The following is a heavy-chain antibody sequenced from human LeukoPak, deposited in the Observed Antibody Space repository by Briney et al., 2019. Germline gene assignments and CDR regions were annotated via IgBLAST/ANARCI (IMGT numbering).Heavy chain of an antibody. J-gene: IGHJ4*02. CDR2: ISGSGGST. Sequence: PGGSLRLSCAASVFTFSSYAMSWVRQAPGKGLEWVSAISGSGGSTYYADSVKGRFTISRDNSKNTLYLQMNSLRAEDTAVYYCAKIGRDGYNSYFDYWGQRTLVTVSS. CDR1: VFTFSSYA. V-gene: IGHV3-23*01. D-gene: IGHD5-24*01. CDR3: AKIGRDGYNSYFDY.